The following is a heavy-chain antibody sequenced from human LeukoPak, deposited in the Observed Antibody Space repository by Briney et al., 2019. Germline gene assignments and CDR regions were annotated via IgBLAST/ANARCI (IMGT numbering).Heavy chain of an antibody. D-gene: IGHD4-23*01. V-gene: IGHV3-53*01. CDR2: IYSGGST. CDR1: EFSVGSNY. J-gene: IGHJ4*02. CDR3: ARRAGGYSHPYDY. Sequence: PGGSLRLSCAASEFSVGSNYMTWVRQAPGKGLEWVSLIYSGGSTYYADSVKGRFTISRDISKNTLYLQMSSLRAEDTAVYYCARRAGGYSHPYDYWGQGVLVTVSS.